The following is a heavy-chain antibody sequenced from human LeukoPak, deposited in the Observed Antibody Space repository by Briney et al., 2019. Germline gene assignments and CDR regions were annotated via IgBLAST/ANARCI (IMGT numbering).Heavy chain of an antibody. D-gene: IGHD1-14*01. CDR1: GGSFSSYY. CDR2: IYTSGST. Sequence: PSETLSLTCTVSGGSFSSYYGSWIRQPAGKGLEWIGRIYTSGSTNYNPSVKSRVTMSVDTSNNQFSLKLTSVTAADTAVYYCARQPPQYYGMDVWGQGTTVTVSS. J-gene: IGHJ6*02. CDR3: ARQPPQYYGMDV. V-gene: IGHV4-4*07.